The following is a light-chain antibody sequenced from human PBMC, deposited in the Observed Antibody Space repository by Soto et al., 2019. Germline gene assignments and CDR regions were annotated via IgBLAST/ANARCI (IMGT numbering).Light chain of an antibody. Sequence: DIQMTQSPSYLSASVGDRVTITCRASQSISSYLNWYQQKPGKAPKLLIYAASSLQSGVASRFSGSGSGTDFTLTISSLQPEDFATYYCQQSRTFGQGTKVEIK. J-gene: IGKJ1*01. CDR1: QSISSY. V-gene: IGKV1-39*01. CDR3: QQSRT. CDR2: AAS.